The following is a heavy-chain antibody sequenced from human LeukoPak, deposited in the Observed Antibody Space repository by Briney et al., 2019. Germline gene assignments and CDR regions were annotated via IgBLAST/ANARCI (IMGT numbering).Heavy chain of an antibody. CDR2: ISGSCCST. Sequence: GGSLRLSCAASGFTFSSYAMSWVRQAPGKGLEGVSAISGSCCSTYYADSVKGRFTISRDNHRNTLYLQINSRIAGDTAVYYCATPWGADWGEGTLVTVSS. CDR3: ATPWGAD. J-gene: IGHJ4*02. D-gene: IGHD3-16*01. CDR1: GFTFSSYA. V-gene: IGHV3-23*01.